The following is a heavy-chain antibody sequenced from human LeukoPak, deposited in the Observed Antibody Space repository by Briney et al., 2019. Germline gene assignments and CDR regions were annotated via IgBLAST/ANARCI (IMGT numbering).Heavy chain of an antibody. Sequence: SETLSLTCTVSGGSISNYYWNWIRQPPGKGLEWIGYIYYTGSTNYNPSLKSRVTMSVDTSKNQFSLNLQSVTPEDTAVYYCARNLIPEQLVVNFWGQGTLVTVSS. J-gene: IGHJ4*02. CDR2: IYYTGST. CDR3: ARNLIPEQLVVNF. D-gene: IGHD6-13*01. V-gene: IGHV4-59*01. CDR1: GGSISNYY.